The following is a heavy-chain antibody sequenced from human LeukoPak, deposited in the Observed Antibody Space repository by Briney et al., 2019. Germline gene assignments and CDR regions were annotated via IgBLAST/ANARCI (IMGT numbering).Heavy chain of an antibody. CDR2: IYTSGST. D-gene: IGHD6-13*01. V-gene: IGHV4-61*02. Sequence: SETLSLTCTVSGGSISSSSYYWSWIRQPAGKGLEWIGRIYTSGSTNYNPSLKSRVTMSVDTSKNQFSQKLSSVTAADTAVYYCARGVVAAAGRTFDFWGQGTLVTVSS. CDR1: GGSISSSSYY. J-gene: IGHJ4*02. CDR3: ARGVVAAAGRTFDF.